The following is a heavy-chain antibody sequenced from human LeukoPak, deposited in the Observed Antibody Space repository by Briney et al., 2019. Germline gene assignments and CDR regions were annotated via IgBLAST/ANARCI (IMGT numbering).Heavy chain of an antibody. D-gene: IGHD1/OR15-1a*01. J-gene: IGHJ4*02. CDR2: ISYDGSDE. V-gene: IGHV3-30*18. CDR3: AKDSNSILALDY. Sequence: GRSLRLSCAASGFTFSSYGIHWVRQAPGKGLEWVAVISYDGSDEYYADSVKGRFTISRDNSKNTLYLQMNSLRAEDTAVYYCAKDSNSILALDYWGQGTLVTVSS. CDR1: GFTFSSYG.